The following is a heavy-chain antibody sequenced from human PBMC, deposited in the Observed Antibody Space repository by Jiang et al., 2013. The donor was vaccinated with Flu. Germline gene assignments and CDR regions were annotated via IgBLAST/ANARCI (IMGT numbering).Heavy chain of an antibody. V-gene: IGHV4-39*07. J-gene: IGHJ3*01. CDR2: IYFSGST. D-gene: IGHD2-15*01. Sequence: LLKPSETLSLTCSVYGDSISTSSYYWGWIRQPPGKGLEWVGSIYFSGSTSYNPSLESRATISVDTSKNQFSLRLDSVTAADTALYYCAREGCSGRTCYRANEDYWGQGIMVTVSS. CDR1: GDSISTSSYY. CDR3: AREGCSGRTCYRANEDY.